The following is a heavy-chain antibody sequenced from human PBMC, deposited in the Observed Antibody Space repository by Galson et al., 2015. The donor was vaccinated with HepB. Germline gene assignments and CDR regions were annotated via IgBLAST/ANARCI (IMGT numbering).Heavy chain of an antibody. CDR3: ARRRDSYFYYMDV. J-gene: IGHJ6*03. CDR1: GYSFTSYW. Sequence: QSGAEVKKPGESLKISCKGSGYSFTSYWIAWVRQVPGKGLEWMGTIYPGDSDTRYSPSFQGQVTISVDKSISTAYLQWSSLKASDTATYYCARRRDSYFYYMDVWGKGTAVSVSS. V-gene: IGHV5-51*03. CDR2: IYPGDSDT.